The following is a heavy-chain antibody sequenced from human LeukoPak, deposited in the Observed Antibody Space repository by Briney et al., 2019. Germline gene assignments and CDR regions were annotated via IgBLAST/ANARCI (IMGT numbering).Heavy chain of an antibody. CDR3: AREGVGATH. Sequence: GSLRLSCVASGFTLSSYSMNWVRQAPGKGLEWIGYIYYSGSTNYNPSLRSRVTISVDTSKNQFSLKLSSVTAADTAVYYCAREGVGATHWGQGTLVTVSS. V-gene: IGHV4-59*01. J-gene: IGHJ4*02. D-gene: IGHD1-26*01. CDR1: GFTLSSYS. CDR2: IYYSGST.